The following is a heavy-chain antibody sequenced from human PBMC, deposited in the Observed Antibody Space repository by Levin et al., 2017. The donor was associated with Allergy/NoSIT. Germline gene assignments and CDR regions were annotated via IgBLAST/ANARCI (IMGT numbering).Heavy chain of an antibody. CDR3: ARVSPTYEDLYMDV. J-gene: IGHJ6*03. CDR2: IKQDGSEK. D-gene: IGHD3-3*01. CDR1: GFTFSTYW. Sequence: GGSLRLSCAASGFTFSTYWMGWVRQAPGKGLEWVANIKQDGSEKYYVDSVKGRFTISRDNAQNSLYLQMNSLRAEDTALYYCARVSPTYEDLYMDVWGRGTTVTVSS. V-gene: IGHV3-7*01.